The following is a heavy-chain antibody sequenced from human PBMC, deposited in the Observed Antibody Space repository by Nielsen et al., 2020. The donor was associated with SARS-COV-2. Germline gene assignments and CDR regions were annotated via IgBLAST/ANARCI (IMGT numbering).Heavy chain of an antibody. CDR1: GFTFDDYA. CDR2: ISWNSGSI. Sequence: SLKISCAASGFTFDDYAMHWVRQAPGKGLEWVSGISWNSGSIGYADSVKGRFTISRDNAKNSLYLQMNSLRAEDTALYYCAKDIGYGSGSYAFDIWGQGTMVTASS. V-gene: IGHV3-9*01. D-gene: IGHD3-10*01. CDR3: AKDIGYGSGSYAFDI. J-gene: IGHJ3*02.